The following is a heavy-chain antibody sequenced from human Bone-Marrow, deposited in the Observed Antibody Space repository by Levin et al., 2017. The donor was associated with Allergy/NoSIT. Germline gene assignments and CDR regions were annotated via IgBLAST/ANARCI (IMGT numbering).Heavy chain of an antibody. V-gene: IGHV3-21*01. CDR2: ISSSSSYI. D-gene: IGHD3-22*01. Sequence: GESLKISCAASGFTFSSYSMNWVRQAPGKGLEWVSSISSSSSYIYYADSVKGRFTISRDNAKNSLYLQMNSLRAEDTAVYYCARAGDSSGYYYGGGYWGQGTLVTVSS. CDR1: GFTFSSYS. J-gene: IGHJ4*02. CDR3: ARAGDSSGYYYGGGY.